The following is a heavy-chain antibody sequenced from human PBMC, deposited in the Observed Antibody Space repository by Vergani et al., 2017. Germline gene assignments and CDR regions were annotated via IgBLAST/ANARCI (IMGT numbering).Heavy chain of an antibody. J-gene: IGHJ5*02. CDR2: INHSGST. CDR3: ARGIITIFGVVKFDP. CDR1: GGSFSGYY. D-gene: IGHD3-3*01. Sequence: QVQLQQWGAGLLKPSETLSLTCAVYGGSFSGYYWSWIRQPPGKGLEWIGEINHSGSTNYNPSLKSRVTISVDTSKNQFSLKLSSVTAADTAVYYCARGIITIFGVVKFDPWGQGTLVTVSS. V-gene: IGHV4-34*01.